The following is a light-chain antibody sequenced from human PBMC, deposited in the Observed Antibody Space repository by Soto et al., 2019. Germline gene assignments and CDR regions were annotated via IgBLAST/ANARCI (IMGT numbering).Light chain of an antibody. Sequence: QSALTQPASVSGSPGQSITISCTGTSSDVGSYNLVSWYQQHPGKAPKLMIYEGSKRPSGVSNRFSGSKSGNTASLTISGLQAEDDADYYCCSYAGSSLYVFGTGTKLTVL. CDR1: SSDVGSYNL. J-gene: IGLJ1*01. CDR2: EGS. V-gene: IGLV2-23*01. CDR3: CSYAGSSLYV.